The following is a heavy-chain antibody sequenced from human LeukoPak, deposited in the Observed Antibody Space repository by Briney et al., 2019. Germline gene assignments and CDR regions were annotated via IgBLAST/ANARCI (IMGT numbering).Heavy chain of an antibody. CDR3: AKDLGFTQWLSGWFDP. CDR2: ISYDGSNK. CDR1: GYTFTGYY. J-gene: IGHJ5*02. D-gene: IGHD3-22*01. V-gene: IGHV3-30*18. Sequence: SCKASGYTFTGYYMHWVRQAPGKGLEWVAVISYDGSNKYYADSVKGRFTISRDNSKNTLYLQMNSLRAEDTAVYYCAKDLGFTQWLSGWFDPWGQGTLVTVSS.